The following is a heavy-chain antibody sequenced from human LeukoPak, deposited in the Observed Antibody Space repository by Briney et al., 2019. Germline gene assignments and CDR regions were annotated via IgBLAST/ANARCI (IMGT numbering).Heavy chain of an antibody. Sequence: WIRQPPGKGLKWIGSIYYNGDTYRNPSLRSRLTISVDTSNNQFSLKLSSVTAADTAVYYCARTRTNYYYFYYMDVWGKGATVTVSS. CDR2: IYYNGDT. J-gene: IGHJ6*03. V-gene: IGHV4-39*07. CDR3: ARTRTNYYYFYYMDV.